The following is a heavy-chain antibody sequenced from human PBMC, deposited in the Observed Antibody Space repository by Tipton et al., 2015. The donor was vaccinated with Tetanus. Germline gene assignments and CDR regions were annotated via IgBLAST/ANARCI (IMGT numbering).Heavy chain of an antibody. CDR1: GYTFTSYD. J-gene: IGHJ6*03. CDR2: MNPNSGNT. D-gene: IGHD1-1*01. V-gene: IGHV1-8*01. Sequence: QLVQSGAEVKKPGASVKVSCKASGYTFTSYDINWVRQAAGQGLEWMGWMNPNSGNTGYAQKFQGRVTMTRNTSISTAYMELSSLRSEDTAVYYCARKLGRAEYYYCYYMDVWDKGTTVTVSS. CDR3: ARKLGRAEYYYCYYMDV.